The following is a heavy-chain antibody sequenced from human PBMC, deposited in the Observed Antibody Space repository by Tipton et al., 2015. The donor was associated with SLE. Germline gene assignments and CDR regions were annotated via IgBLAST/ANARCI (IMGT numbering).Heavy chain of an antibody. D-gene: IGHD2-21*01. CDR1: GFTYSNYD. V-gene: IGHV3-30*03. CDR3: ARDGKINLFGMVIGKSGAFDD. CDR2: ISNDGGHI. J-gene: IGHJ4*02. Sequence: SLRLSCSGSGFTYSNYDMHWVRQAPGKGLEWVALISNDGGHIYYADSVRGRFTISRDNSRNTLYLQLNSGRAEDTAVYYCARDGKINLFGMVIGKSGAFDDRGQGTLVTVTS.